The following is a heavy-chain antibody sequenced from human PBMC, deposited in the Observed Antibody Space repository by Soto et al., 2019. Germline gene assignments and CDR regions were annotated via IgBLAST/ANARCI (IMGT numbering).Heavy chain of an antibody. Sequence: GGSLRLSCAASGFPFSSYDMHWVRQATGKGLEWVSAIGTAGDTYYPGSVKGRFTISRENAKNSLYLQMNSLRAEDTAVYYCARGTGLVLLSNWFDPWGQGPLVTVSS. V-gene: IGHV3-13*01. J-gene: IGHJ5*02. CDR1: GFPFSSYD. CDR3: ARGTGLVLLSNWFDP. CDR2: IGTAGDT. D-gene: IGHD6-19*01.